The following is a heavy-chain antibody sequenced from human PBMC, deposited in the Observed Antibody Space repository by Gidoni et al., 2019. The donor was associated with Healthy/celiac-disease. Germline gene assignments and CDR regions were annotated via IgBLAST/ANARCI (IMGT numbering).Heavy chain of an antibody. CDR1: GFSLSTSGVG. Sequence: QITLKESGPTLVKPTQTLTLTCTFSGFSLSTSGVGVGWIRQPPVKALEWLALIYWDDDKRYSPSLKSRLTITKDTSKNQVVLTMTNMDPVDTATYYCAHSSRTNYYDSSGPLGYWGQGTLVTVSS. J-gene: IGHJ4*02. D-gene: IGHD3-22*01. V-gene: IGHV2-5*02. CDR2: IYWDDDK. CDR3: AHSSRTNYYDSSGPLGY.